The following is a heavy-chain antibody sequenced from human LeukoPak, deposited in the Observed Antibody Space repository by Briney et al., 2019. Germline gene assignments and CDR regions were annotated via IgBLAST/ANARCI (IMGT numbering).Heavy chain of an antibody. Sequence: PSETLSLTCTVPGGSISSYYWSWIRQPPGKGLEWIGYIYYSGSTNYNPSLKSRVTISVDTSKNQFSLKLSSVTAADTAVYYCARRLYCSGGSCYWYFDLWGRGTLVTVSS. CDR1: GGSISSYY. J-gene: IGHJ2*01. CDR2: IYYSGST. CDR3: ARRLYCSGGSCYWYFDL. D-gene: IGHD2-15*01. V-gene: IGHV4-59*08.